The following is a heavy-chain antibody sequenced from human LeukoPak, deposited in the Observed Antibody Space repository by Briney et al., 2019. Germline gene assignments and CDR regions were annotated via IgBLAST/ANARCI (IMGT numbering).Heavy chain of an antibody. J-gene: IGHJ6*03. V-gene: IGHV1-2*02. CDR2: INPNSGGT. Sequence: GSVKVSCKASGYTFTGYYMHWVRQAPGQGLEWMGWINPNSGGTNYAQKFQGRVTMTRDTSISTAYMELSRLRSDDTAVYYCARGEVGAYYDFSARPRIANYYYYYYMDVWGKGTTVTVSS. CDR1: GYTFTGYY. D-gene: IGHD3-3*01. CDR3: ARGEVGAYYDFSARPRIANYYYYYYMDV.